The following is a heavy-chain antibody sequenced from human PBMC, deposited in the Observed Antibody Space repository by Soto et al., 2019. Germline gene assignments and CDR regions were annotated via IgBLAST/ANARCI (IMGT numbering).Heavy chain of an antibody. CDR3: ARYSYSSGPQDS. V-gene: IGHV3-7*03. CDR1: GFSFSSHW. J-gene: IGHJ4*02. CDR2: IKQDGNDK. Sequence: EVQLVESGGDLVQPGGSLRLSCAASGFSFSSHWMSWVRQAPGKGLEWVANIKQDGNDKRYVDSVKGRFTISRDNAKSSLYLQMNSLGADDTAVYYCARYSYSSGPQDSWGQGTLVTVSS. D-gene: IGHD6-19*01.